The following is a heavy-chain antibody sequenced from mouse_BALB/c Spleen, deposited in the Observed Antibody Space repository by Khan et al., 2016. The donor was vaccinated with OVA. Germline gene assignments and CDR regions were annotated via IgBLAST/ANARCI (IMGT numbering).Heavy chain of an antibody. D-gene: IGHD2-2*01. CDR1: GFNIKDTY. V-gene: IGHV14-3*02. CDR3: ARDGYEFYAMDY. J-gene: IGHJ4*01. CDR2: IDPANGNT. Sequence: VQLKQSGAELVKPGASVKLFCTASGFNIKDTYMHWVKQRPEQGLEWIGRIDPANGNTKYDPKFQGKATITADTSSNTAYLQLSSLTSEDTAVYYCARDGYEFYAMDYWGQGTSVTVSS.